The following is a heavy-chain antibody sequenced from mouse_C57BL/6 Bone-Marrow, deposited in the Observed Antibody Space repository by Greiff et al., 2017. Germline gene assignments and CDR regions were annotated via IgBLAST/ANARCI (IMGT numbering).Heavy chain of an antibody. J-gene: IGHJ1*03. CDR3: ARGPYYCGSSCWYFDV. D-gene: IGHD1-1*01. Sequence: QVQLQQSGAELVKPGASVKISCKASGYTFTDYYINWVKQRPGQGLEWIGKIGPGSGSTYYNEKFKGKATLTADKSSSTAYMQLSSLTSEDSAVYFCARGPYYCGSSCWYFDVWGTGTTVTVSS. CDR1: GYTFTDYY. CDR2: IGPGSGST. V-gene: IGHV1-77*01.